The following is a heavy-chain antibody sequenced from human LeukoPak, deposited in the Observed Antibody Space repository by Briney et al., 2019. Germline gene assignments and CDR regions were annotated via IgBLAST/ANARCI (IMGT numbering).Heavy chain of an antibody. Sequence: SETLSLTCAVYGGSFGGYYWSWIRQPPGKGLEWIGEINHSGSTNYNPSLKSRVTISVDTSKNQFSLKLSSVTAADTAVYYCARPNSSSSNWFDPWGQGTLVTVSS. D-gene: IGHD6-6*01. V-gene: IGHV4-34*01. CDR1: GGSFGGYY. CDR3: ARPNSSSSNWFDP. J-gene: IGHJ5*02. CDR2: INHSGST.